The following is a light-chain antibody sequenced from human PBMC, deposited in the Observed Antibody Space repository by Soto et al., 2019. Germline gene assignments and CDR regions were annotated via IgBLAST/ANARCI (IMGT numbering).Light chain of an antibody. CDR1: QSARSS. CDR2: DVS. Sequence: EVVRTQSPATLSVSPGERATLSCRASQSARSSLGWYQQKPGQAPSLLIYDVSIRATGIPARFNGSGSGTEFTLTISSLQSEDFAVYWCQQYNNWPLTFGPGTRLEIK. CDR3: QQYNNWPLT. J-gene: IGKJ5*01. V-gene: IGKV3-15*01.